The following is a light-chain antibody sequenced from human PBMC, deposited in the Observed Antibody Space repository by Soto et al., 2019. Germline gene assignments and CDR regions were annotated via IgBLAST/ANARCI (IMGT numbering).Light chain of an antibody. Sequence: EIALTQSPATLSLSPWERATLSCRASQSVSNYLAWYQQRRGQAPRLLIYDASNRATGIPARFSGSGSGTDFSLTISSLEPEDFAVYYCQQRSSWPLTFGGGTKVDIK. CDR3: QQRSSWPLT. CDR1: QSVSNY. CDR2: DAS. V-gene: IGKV3-11*01. J-gene: IGKJ4*01.